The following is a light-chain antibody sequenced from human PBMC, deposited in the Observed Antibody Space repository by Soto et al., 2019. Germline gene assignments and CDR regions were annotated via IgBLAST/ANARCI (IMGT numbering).Light chain of an antibody. CDR1: SSNIGAEYD. CDR2: GDN. CDR3: AAWDDSLNGDV. J-gene: IGLJ1*01. V-gene: IGLV1-40*01. Sequence: QSVLTQPPSVSGAPGQRVAISCTGSSSNIGAEYDVHWYQQLPGTAPKRLIYGDNNRPSGVPDRFSGSKSGTSASLAISGLQSEDEADYYCAAWDDSLNGDVFGTGTKVTVL.